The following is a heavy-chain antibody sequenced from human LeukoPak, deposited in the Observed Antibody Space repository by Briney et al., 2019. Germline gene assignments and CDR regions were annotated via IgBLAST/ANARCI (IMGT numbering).Heavy chain of an antibody. J-gene: IGHJ3*02. D-gene: IGHD4-23*01. CDR1: GGSISSYY. CDR3: ARHPPLLRWQRGDAFDI. V-gene: IGHV4-59*08. Sequence: SETLSLTCTVSGGSISSYYWSSIRQPPGKGLEWIGYIYYSGSTNYNPSLKSRVTISVDTSKNQFSLKLSSVTAADTAVYYCARHPPLLRWQRGDAFDIWGQGTMVTVSS. CDR2: IYYSGST.